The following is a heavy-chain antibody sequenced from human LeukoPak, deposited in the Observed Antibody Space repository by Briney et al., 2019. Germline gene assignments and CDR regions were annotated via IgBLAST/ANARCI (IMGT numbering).Heavy chain of an antibody. V-gene: IGHV3-66*02. D-gene: IGHD4-11*01. CDR3: ARNDLDYPFDY. Sequence: PGGSLRLSCAASGFTVSSYYMNWVRQAPGKGLEWVSVIYSGGSTYYADSVKGGLTISRDKSKNTLYLQMYSLRAEDTSVYYCARNDLDYPFDYWGQGTLVTVSS. CDR2: IYSGGST. CDR1: GFTVSSYY. J-gene: IGHJ4*02.